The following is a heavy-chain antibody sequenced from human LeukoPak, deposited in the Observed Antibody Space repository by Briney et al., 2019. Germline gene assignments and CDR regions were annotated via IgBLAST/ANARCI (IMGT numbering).Heavy chain of an antibody. V-gene: IGHV3-23*01. CDR1: GFTFSSYA. D-gene: IGHD7-27*01. Sequence: GGSLRLSCAASGFTFSSYAMSWVRQAPGKGLEWVSGISGSGGGTYYADSVKGRFTISRDDSKKTLYLQMNSLRVEDTAVYYCAQDLAWGAFDHWGQGTLVTVSS. CDR3: AQDLAWGAFDH. CDR2: ISGSGGGT. J-gene: IGHJ4*02.